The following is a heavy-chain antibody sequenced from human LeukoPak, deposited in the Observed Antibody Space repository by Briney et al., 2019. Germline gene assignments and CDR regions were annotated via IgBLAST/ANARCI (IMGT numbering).Heavy chain of an antibody. V-gene: IGHV4-34*01. CDR2: INHSGST. J-gene: IGHJ6*03. CDR3: ARGTLYYDFWSGYQGPYYYYMDV. Sequence: PSETLSLTCAVYGGSFSGYYWSWIRQPPGKGLEWIGEINHSGSTNYNPSLKSRVTISVDTSKNQFSLKPSSVTAADTAVYYCARGTLYYDFWSGYQGPYYYYMDVWGKGTTVTVSS. D-gene: IGHD3-3*01. CDR1: GGSFSGYY.